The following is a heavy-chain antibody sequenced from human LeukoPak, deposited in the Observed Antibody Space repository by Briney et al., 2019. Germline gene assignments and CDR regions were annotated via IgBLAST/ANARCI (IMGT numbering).Heavy chain of an antibody. J-gene: IGHJ3*02. CDR1: GGSISSSSYY. D-gene: IGHD3-22*01. CDR2: IYYSGST. Sequence: PSETLSLTCTVSGGSISSSSYYWGWIRQPPGKGLEWIGSIYYSGSTYYNPSLKSRVTISVDTSKNQFSLKLSSVTAADTAVYYCARASSSGYSNGHAFDIWGQGTMVTVSS. V-gene: IGHV4-39*07. CDR3: ARASSSGYSNGHAFDI.